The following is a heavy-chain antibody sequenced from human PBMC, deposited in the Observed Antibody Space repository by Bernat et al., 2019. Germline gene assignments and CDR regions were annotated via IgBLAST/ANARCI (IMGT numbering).Heavy chain of an antibody. CDR2: ISYDGSNK. D-gene: IGHD3-22*01. CDR1: GFTFSSYA. CDR3: ARDQYYYDSSGYYYAEETIAYYFDS. V-gene: IGHV3-30-3*01. Sequence: QVQLVESGGGVVQPGRSLRLSCAASGFTFSSYAMHWVRQAPGKGLEWVAVISYDGSNKYYADSVKGRFTISRDNSKNTLYLQMNSLRAEDTAVYYCARDQYYYDSSGYYYAEETIAYYFDSWGQGTLVTVSS. J-gene: IGHJ4*02.